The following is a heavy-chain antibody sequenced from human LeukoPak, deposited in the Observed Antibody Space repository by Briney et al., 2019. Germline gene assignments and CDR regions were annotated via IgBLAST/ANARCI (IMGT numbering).Heavy chain of an antibody. CDR3: ASPAAGKGPFDY. V-gene: IGHV4-34*01. Sequence: SETLSLTCAVYGGSFSGYYWSWIRQPPGKGLEWIGEINHSGSTNCNPSLKSRVTISVDTSKNQFSLKLSSVTAADTAVYYCASPAAGKGPFDYWGQGTLVTVSS. J-gene: IGHJ4*02. CDR1: GGSFSGYY. D-gene: IGHD6-13*01. CDR2: INHSGST.